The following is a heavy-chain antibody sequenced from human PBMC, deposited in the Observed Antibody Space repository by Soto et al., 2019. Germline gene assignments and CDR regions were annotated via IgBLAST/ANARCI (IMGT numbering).Heavy chain of an antibody. V-gene: IGHV1-69*13. CDR3: ARFVRDQLTTIDS. D-gene: IGHD2-2*01. Sequence: SSVKVSCKASGGTFSIYAISCLRQAPGQGLEWMGGIIPIFGTANYAQKFQGRVTITADESTSTAYMELSSLRSEDTAVYYCARFVRDQLTTIDSWGQGTLVTVSS. CDR1: GGTFSIYA. J-gene: IGHJ4*02. CDR2: IIPIFGTA.